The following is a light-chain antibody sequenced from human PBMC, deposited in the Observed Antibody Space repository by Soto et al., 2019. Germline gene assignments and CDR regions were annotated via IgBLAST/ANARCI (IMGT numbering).Light chain of an antibody. CDR2: AAS. V-gene: IGKV1-27*01. Sequence: DIQMTQSPSSLSASVGDRVTITCRASQDISNYLAWYQQKPGKVPKLLIYAASTLQSGVPSRFSGSGSGTDFTLTISSLQPEDVATYSCQKYSSAPRTFGQGTKVEIK. J-gene: IGKJ1*01. CDR3: QKYSSAPRT. CDR1: QDISNY.